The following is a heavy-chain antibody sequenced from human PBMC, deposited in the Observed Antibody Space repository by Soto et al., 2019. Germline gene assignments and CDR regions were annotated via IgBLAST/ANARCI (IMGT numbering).Heavy chain of an antibody. Sequence: SETLSLTCAVSGGSISSSNWWSWVRQPPGKGLEWIGEIYHSGSTNYNPSLKSRVTISVDKSKNQFSLKLSSVTAADTAVYYCARDSKYSSSDGGYYGMDVWGQGTTVTVSS. J-gene: IGHJ6*02. CDR3: ARDSKYSSSDGGYYGMDV. CDR1: GGSISSSNW. V-gene: IGHV4-4*02. CDR2: IYHSGST. D-gene: IGHD6-13*01.